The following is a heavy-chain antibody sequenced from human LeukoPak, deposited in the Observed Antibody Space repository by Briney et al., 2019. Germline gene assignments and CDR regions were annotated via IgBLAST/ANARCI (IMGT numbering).Heavy chain of an antibody. Sequence: SESLSLTCTVSGGSISSGSYYWSWIRQPPGKGLEWIGYIYYSGSTSYKPSLKSRVTLSVDTSKNQFSLKLRSVAAADTAVYYCARETSQKGAHYMDVWGKGTTVTISS. D-gene: IGHD3-16*01. J-gene: IGHJ6*03. CDR2: IYYSGST. V-gene: IGHV4-61*01. CDR1: GGSISSGSYY. CDR3: ARETSQKGAHYMDV.